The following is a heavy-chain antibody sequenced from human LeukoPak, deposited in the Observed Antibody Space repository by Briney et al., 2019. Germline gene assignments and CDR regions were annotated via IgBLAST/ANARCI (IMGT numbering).Heavy chain of an antibody. CDR1: GFTFSSYW. D-gene: IGHD3-22*01. CDR2: IKQDGGEK. Sequence: EGSLRLSCAASGFTFSSYWMHWVRQAPGKGLEWVANIKQDGGEKYYVDSVKGRFTISRDNVKNSLYLQMNSLRAEDTAVYYCARSYYDSSGSHVDYWGQGTLVTVSS. J-gene: IGHJ4*02. CDR3: ARSYYDSSGSHVDY. V-gene: IGHV3-7*01.